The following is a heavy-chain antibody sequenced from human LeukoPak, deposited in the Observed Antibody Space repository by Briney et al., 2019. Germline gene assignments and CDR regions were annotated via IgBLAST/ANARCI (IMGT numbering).Heavy chain of an antibody. CDR1: GFTFSSYG. CDR3: ARARGTAIHDY. Sequence: GGSLRLSCAASGFTFSSYGMHWVRQAPGKGLEWVAVIWYDESNKYYADSVKGRFTISRDNSKNTLYLQMNSLRAEDTAVYYCARARGTAIHDYWGQGTLVTVSS. J-gene: IGHJ4*02. CDR2: IWYDESNK. V-gene: IGHV3-33*01. D-gene: IGHD5-18*01.